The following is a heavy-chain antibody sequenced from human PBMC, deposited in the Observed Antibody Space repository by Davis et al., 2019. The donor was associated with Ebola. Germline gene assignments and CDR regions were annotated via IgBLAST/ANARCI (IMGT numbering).Heavy chain of an antibody. J-gene: IGHJ3*01. D-gene: IGHD2/OR15-2a*01. V-gene: IGHV3-23*01. CDR1: VITFSSYA. CDR3: VKDSSNIWFDV. CDR2: ISGSGGST. Sequence: GESLKISCTDSVITFSSYAMTWVRQAPGKGLEWVSAISGSGGSTYYADSVTGRFTISRDNSKKTLYLQMNSLRAEDTAVYYCVKDSSNIWFDVWGQGTLVTVSS.